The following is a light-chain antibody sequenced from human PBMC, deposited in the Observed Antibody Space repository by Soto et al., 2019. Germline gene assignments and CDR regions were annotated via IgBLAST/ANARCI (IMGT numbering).Light chain of an antibody. V-gene: IGKV3-11*01. CDR3: KQRSNWPLT. CDR1: QSVNSY. CDR2: DAS. J-gene: IGKJ4*01. Sequence: EIVLTQSPATLSVSPGERATLSCRASQSVNSYLACYQQKPGQAPRLLIYDASNRATVIPARFSGSGSGTDFTLTIGSLEPEDFAVYYCKQRSNWPLTFGGGTTVEIK.